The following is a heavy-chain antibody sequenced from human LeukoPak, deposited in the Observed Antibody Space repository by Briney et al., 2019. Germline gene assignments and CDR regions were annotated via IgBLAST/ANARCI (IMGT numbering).Heavy chain of an antibody. D-gene: IGHD6-13*01. CDR1: GYTFTGYY. V-gene: IGHV1-2*04. J-gene: IGHJ5*02. CDR2: INPNSGGT. Sequence: ASVKVSCKASGYTFTGYYMHWVRQAPGQGLEWMGWINPNSGGTNYAQKFQGWVTMTRDTSVSTAYMELSRLRSDDTAVYYCARGGAAAGTGNWFDPWGQGTLVTVSS. CDR3: ARGGAAAGTGNWFDP.